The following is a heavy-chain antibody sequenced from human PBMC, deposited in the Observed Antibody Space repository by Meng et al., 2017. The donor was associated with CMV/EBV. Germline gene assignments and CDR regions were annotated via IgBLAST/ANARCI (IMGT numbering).Heavy chain of an antibody. CDR3: ARERVVVPAASYGRWFDP. CDR2: INPIFGTA. V-gene: IGHV1-69*05. CDR1: GGTFSSYA. Sequence: SVKVSCKASGGTFSSYAISWVRQAPGQGLEWMGGINPIFGTANYAQKFQGRVTITTDESTSTAYMELSSLRSEDTAVYYCARERVVVPAASYGRWFDPWGQGTLVTVSS. J-gene: IGHJ5*02. D-gene: IGHD2-2*01.